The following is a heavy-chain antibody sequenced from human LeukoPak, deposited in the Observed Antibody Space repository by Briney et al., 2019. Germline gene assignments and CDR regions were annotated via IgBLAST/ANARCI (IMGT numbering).Heavy chain of an antibody. J-gene: IGHJ5*02. CDR2: INHSGST. CDR3: ARADYRGDNWFDP. V-gene: IGHV4-34*01. Sequence: ETLSLTCAVYGGSFSGYYWSWIRQPPGKGLEWIGEINHSGSTNHNPSLKSRVTISVDTSKNQFSLKLSSVTAADTAVYYCARADYRGDNWFDPWGQGTLVTVSS. D-gene: IGHD1-26*01. CDR1: GGSFSGYY.